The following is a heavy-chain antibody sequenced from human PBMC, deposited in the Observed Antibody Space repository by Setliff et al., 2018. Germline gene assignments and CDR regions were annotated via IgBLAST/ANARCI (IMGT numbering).Heavy chain of an antibody. CDR2: SSTSGCT. J-gene: IGHJ4*02. Sequence: SETLSLTCTVSGGSISGDSWSWIRQPPGKGLEWIGYSSTSGCTNYNPSLESRVTISVDTSKNQVSLKLTSVTVADTAVYYCARDYWGSLDYWGQGILVTVSS. V-gene: IGHV4-4*08. D-gene: IGHD7-27*01. CDR3: ARDYWGSLDY. CDR1: GGSISGDS.